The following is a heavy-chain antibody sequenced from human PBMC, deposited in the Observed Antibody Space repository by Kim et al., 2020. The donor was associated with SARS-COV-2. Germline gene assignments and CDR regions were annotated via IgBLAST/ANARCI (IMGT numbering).Heavy chain of an antibody. J-gene: IGHJ4*02. Sequence: TYYNPTLKSRVTISVATSKTQFALKLGSVTAADTAVYYCARGGSSWLFDCWGQGTLVTVSS. D-gene: IGHD6-13*01. CDR2: T. V-gene: IGHV4-30-2*05. CDR3: ARGGSSWLFDC.